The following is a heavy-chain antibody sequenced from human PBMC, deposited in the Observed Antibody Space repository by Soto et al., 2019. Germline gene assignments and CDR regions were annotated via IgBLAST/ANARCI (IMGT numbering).Heavy chain of an antibody. V-gene: IGHV4-39*01. CDR2: IYYSGST. D-gene: IGHD3-16*02. J-gene: IGHJ6*02. Sequence: SETLSLTCTVSGRSISSSSYHWGWIRQPPGKGLEWIGSIYYSGSTYYNPSLKSRVTISVDTSKNQFSLKLSSVTAADTAVYYCARRRYYDYVWGSYRQIYYYYYGMDVWGQGTTVT. CDR3: ARRRYYDYVWGSYRQIYYYYYGMDV. CDR1: GRSISSSSYH.